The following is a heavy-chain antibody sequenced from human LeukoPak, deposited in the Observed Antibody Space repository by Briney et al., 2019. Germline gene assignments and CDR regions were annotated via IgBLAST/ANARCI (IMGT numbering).Heavy chain of an antibody. CDR3: ARDLWEAAAGTDY. D-gene: IGHD6-13*01. Sequence: ASVKVSCKASGYTFIDYFIHWVRQAPGQGLEWMGWISAYNGNANYAQKLQGRVTMTTDASTSTAYMELRSLRSDDTAVYYCARDLWEAAAGTDYWGQGTLVTVSS. CDR2: ISAYNGNA. V-gene: IGHV1-18*04. CDR1: GYTFIDYF. J-gene: IGHJ4*02.